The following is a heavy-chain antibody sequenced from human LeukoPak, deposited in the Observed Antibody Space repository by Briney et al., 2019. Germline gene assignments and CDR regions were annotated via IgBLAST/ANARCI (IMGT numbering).Heavy chain of an antibody. Sequence: GGSLRLSCATSEFTFSAYAMNWVRQAPGKGLEWVGYISPTGSTMFYAGSVKGRFTISRDNSKNTLYLQMNSLRAEDTAVYYCAKEGTTAGDFDYWGQGTLVTVSS. CDR1: EFTFSAYA. V-gene: IGHV3-48*01. J-gene: IGHJ4*02. CDR2: ISPTGSTM. CDR3: AKEGTTAGDFDY. D-gene: IGHD4-17*01.